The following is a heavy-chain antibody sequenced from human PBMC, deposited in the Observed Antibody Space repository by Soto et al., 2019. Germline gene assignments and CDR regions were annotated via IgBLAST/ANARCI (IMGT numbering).Heavy chain of an antibody. J-gene: IGHJ6*03. CDR2: ISSSSSYI. D-gene: IGHD2-2*02. V-gene: IGHV3-21*01. CDR1: GFTFSSYS. Sequence: GGSLRLSCAASGFTFSSYSMNWVRQAPGKGLEWVSSISSSSSYIYYADSVKGRFTISRDNAKNPLYLQMNSLRAEDTAVYYCARDGLYCSSTSCYNYYYMDVWGKGTTVTVSS. CDR3: ARDGLYCSSTSCYNYYYMDV.